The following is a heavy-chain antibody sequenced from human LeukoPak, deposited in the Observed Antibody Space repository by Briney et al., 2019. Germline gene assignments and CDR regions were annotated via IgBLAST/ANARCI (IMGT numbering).Heavy chain of an antibody. D-gene: IGHD4-17*01. CDR2: IYYSGST. CDR1: GGSVSSGSYY. V-gene: IGHV4-61*01. J-gene: IGHJ4*02. CDR3: ARVPISTTARGYFDY. Sequence: KPSETLSLTCTVSGGSVSSGSYYWSWIRQPPGKGLEWIGYIYYSGSTTYNPSLKSRATIPVDTSKNKFSLKLSSVTAAVTAVYYCARVPISTTARGYFDYWGRGTQVTVSS.